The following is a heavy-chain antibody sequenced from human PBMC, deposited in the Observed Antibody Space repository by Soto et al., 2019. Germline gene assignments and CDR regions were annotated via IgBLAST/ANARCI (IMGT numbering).Heavy chain of an antibody. CDR3: AREYSSSSSLDY. V-gene: IGHV1-2*04. D-gene: IGHD6-6*01. Sequence: ASVKVSCKASGYTFTGYYIHWVRQAPGQGLEWMGWINPNSGGTNYAQKFQGSVTMSRDTSISTAYMELSRLRSDDTAVYYCAREYSSSSSLDYWGQGTLVTAPQ. J-gene: IGHJ4*02. CDR1: GYTFTGYY. CDR2: INPNSGGT.